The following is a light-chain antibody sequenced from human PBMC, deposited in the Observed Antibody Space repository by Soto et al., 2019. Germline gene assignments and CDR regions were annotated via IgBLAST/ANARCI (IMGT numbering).Light chain of an antibody. CDR1: QSISSW. CDR2: KAS. Sequence: DMQMTQSPSTLSASVGDRVTITCRASQSISSWLAWYQQKPGKAPKLLIYKASSLESGVPSRFSGSGSGTELTLTISSLQPDDFATYYCQQYSTSYRTFGQGTRFEIK. J-gene: IGKJ1*01. V-gene: IGKV1-5*03. CDR3: QQYSTSYRT.